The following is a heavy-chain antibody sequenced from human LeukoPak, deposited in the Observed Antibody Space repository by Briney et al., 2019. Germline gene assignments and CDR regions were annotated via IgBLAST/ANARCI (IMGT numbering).Heavy chain of an antibody. V-gene: IGHV3-7*03. Sequence: GGSLRLSSAASGFTFNTYWMSWVRQGPGTGLEWVANIREDGGDMYYADSVKGRFTISRDNTKNSLYLQMNSLRVEDTAMYYCATQSYGLFHYWGQGTLVTVSS. CDR2: IREDGGDM. J-gene: IGHJ4*02. CDR1: GFTFNTYW. D-gene: IGHD4-17*01. CDR3: ATQSYGLFHY.